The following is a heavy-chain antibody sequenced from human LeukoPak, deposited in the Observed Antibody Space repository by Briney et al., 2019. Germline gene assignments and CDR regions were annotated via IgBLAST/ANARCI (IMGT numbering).Heavy chain of an antibody. CDR1: GFTFSSYE. CDR2: ISSSGSTI. D-gene: IGHD3-3*01. V-gene: IGHV3-48*03. J-gene: IGHJ4*02. Sequence: GGSLRLSCAAYGFTFSSYEMNWVRQAPGKGLEWVSYISSSGSTIYYADSVKGRFTISRDNAKNSLYLQMNSLRAEDTAVYYCARGYDFWSGSFEKPYDYWGQGTLVTVSS. CDR3: ARGYDFWSGSFEKPYDY.